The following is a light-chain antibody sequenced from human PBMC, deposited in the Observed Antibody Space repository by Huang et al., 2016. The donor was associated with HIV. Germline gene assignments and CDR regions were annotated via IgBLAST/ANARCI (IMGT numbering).Light chain of an antibody. CDR3: QQYASSFT. J-gene: IGKJ3*01. CDR1: QSVTSND. Sequence: EIVLTQSPGTLSLSPGERATLSCRASQSVTSNDLAWYQQKPGQAPRLLIYGASTRATGIPDRFSGSGSGTDFTLTISRLEPEDFAVYYCQQYASSFTFGPGTRVDIK. CDR2: GAS. V-gene: IGKV3-20*01.